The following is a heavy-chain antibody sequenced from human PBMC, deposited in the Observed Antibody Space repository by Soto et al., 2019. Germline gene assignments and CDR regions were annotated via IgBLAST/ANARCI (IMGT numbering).Heavy chain of an antibody. V-gene: IGHV1-46*01. D-gene: IGHD3-10*01. Sequence: ASVKVSCKASGYTFTSNYMHWVRQAPGQGLEWMGIINPSGGSTSYAQKFQGRVTMTRDTSTSTVYMELSSLRSEDTAVYYCARDPGVRGDHPSYYYYGMDVWGQGTTVTVSS. CDR1: GYTFTSNY. CDR3: ARDPGVRGDHPSYYYYGMDV. CDR2: INPSGGST. J-gene: IGHJ6*02.